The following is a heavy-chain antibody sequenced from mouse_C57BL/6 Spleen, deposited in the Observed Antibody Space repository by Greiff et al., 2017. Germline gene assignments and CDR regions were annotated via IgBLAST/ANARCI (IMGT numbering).Heavy chain of an antibody. CDR1: GYTFTSYT. CDR3: ARGYSNCVVDY. Sequence: QVQLKQSGAELARPGASVKMSCKASGYTFTSYTMHWVKQRPGQGLEWIGYINPSSGYTKYNQKFKDKATLTADKSSSTAYMQLSSLTSEDSDGYYCARGYSNCVVDYWGQGTTLTVSS. D-gene: IGHD2-5*01. CDR2: INPSSGYT. V-gene: IGHV1-4*01. J-gene: IGHJ2*01.